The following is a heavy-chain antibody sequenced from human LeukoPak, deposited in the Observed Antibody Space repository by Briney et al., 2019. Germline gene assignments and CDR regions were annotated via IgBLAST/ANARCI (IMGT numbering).Heavy chain of an antibody. Sequence: PGGSLKLSCAASGLTVSTFSMNWVRQAPGKGLEWASSITSSGYYIYYADSLKGRFTISRDNAKNSVYLQMNSLRAEDTAVYYCVRRGSVWGDYWGQGTLVTVSS. CDR1: GLTVSTFS. CDR3: VRRGSVWGDY. CDR2: ITSSGYYI. V-gene: IGHV3-21*01. J-gene: IGHJ4*02. D-gene: IGHD3-10*01.